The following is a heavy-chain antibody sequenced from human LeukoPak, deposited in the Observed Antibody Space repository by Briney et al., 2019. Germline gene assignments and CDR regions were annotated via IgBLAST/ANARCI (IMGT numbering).Heavy chain of an antibody. V-gene: IGHV3-23*01. J-gene: IGHJ4*02. Sequence: GASLRLSCAASGFTFSSYAMSWVRQAPGKGLEWVSAISGSGGSTYYADSVKGRFTISRDNSKNTLYLQMNSLRAEDTAVYYCAKVSVWYTKGSYGYWGQGILVTVSS. CDR2: ISGSGGST. CDR1: GFTFSSYA. CDR3: AKVSVWYTKGSYGY. D-gene: IGHD3-16*01.